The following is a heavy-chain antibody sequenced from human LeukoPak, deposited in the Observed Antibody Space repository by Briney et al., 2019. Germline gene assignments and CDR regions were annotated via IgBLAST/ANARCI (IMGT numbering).Heavy chain of an antibody. CDR2: ISGSGGST. Sequence: TGGSLRLSCAASGFTFSSYATSWVRQAPGKGLEWVSAISGSGGSTYYADSVKGRFTISRDSSKNTLYLQMNSLRAEDTAVYYCARGDSSRENWFDPWGQGTLVTVSS. D-gene: IGHD3-22*01. J-gene: IGHJ5*02. CDR3: ARGDSSRENWFDP. CDR1: GFTFSSYA. V-gene: IGHV3-23*01.